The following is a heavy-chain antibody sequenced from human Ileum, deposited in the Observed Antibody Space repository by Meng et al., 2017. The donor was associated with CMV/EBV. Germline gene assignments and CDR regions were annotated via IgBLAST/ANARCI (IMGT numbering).Heavy chain of an antibody. CDR1: GFTFNRYW. CDR3: VGGDE. Sequence: GESLKISCAASGFTFNRYWMGWVRQAPGKGLEWLANIKEDGSAKNYGDSVKGRFTISRDNAKNSLFLQMNSLRVEDTAVYYCVGGDEWGQGTLVTVSS. J-gene: IGHJ4*02. D-gene: IGHD3-16*01. V-gene: IGHV3-7*01. CDR2: IKEDGSAK.